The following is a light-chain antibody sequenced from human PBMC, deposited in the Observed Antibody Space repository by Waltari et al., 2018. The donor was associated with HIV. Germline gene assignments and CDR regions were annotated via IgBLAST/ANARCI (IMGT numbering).Light chain of an antibody. Sequence: QSALTQPASVSGSPGQSFTISCPGTSSDVGGYNYVSWYQQHPGKAPKLMIYDVSNRPSGVSNRCSGSKSGSTASLTISGLQAEDGADYYCSSHTSSSTVVFGGGTKLTVL. V-gene: IGLV2-14*03. CDR2: DVS. CDR3: SSHTSSSTVV. CDR1: SSDVGGYNY. J-gene: IGLJ2*01.